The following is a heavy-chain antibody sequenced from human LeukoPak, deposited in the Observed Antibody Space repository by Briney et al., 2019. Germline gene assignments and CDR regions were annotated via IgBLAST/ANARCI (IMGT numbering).Heavy chain of an antibody. CDR1: GYTFSSYW. CDR3: ARVGYSLEWYYFDY. Sequence: GGSLRLSCAASGYTFSSYWMSWVRQAPGKGLEWVANIKQDGSEKYYVDSVKGRFTISRDNAKNSLYLQMNSLRAEDTAVYYCARVGYSLEWYYFDYWGQGTLVTVSS. CDR2: IKQDGSEK. D-gene: IGHD5-18*01. J-gene: IGHJ4*02. V-gene: IGHV3-7*01.